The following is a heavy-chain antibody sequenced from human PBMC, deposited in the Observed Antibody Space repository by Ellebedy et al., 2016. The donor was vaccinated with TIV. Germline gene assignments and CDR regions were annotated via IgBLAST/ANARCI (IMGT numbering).Heavy chain of an antibody. V-gene: IGHV2-70*04. CDR2: IDWDDDT. Sequence: SGPTLVKPTQTLTLTCTLSGLSVSSNGMRVNWIRQPPGKALEWLARIDWDDDTFYSTSLKTRLTISKDTSKNQVVLTMTDVDPVDTATYYCARNSRDDFDIWGQGTRVTVSS. J-gene: IGHJ3*02. CDR1: GLSVSSNGMR. CDR3: ARNSRDDFDI.